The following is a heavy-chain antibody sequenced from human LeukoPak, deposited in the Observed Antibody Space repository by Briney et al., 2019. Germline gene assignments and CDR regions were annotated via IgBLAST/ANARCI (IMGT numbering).Heavy chain of an antibody. CDR1: GITHSNYA. J-gene: IGHJ4*02. V-gene: IGHV3-23*01. D-gene: IGHD3-22*01. Sequence: GGSLTLSCAVCGITHSNYAMSCVGQPPGKARVCVADLSGRGGQLHYADSVKGRFTISRDNPKNPLYLQMNNLRAGDTAVYFCAKRGVVIRVILVGFHKEAYYFDSWGQGALVTVSS. CDR2: LSGRGGQL. CDR3: AKRGVVIRVILVGFHKEAYYFDS.